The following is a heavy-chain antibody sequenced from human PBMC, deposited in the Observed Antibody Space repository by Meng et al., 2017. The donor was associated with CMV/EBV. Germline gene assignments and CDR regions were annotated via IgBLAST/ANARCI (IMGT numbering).Heavy chain of an antibody. CDR1: GFTFSSYG. D-gene: IGHD2-2*01. Sequence: GESLKISCAASGFTFSSYGMHWVRQAPGKGLEWVAFIRYDGSNKYYADSVKGRFTISRDNSKNTLYLQMNSLRAEDTAVYYCASLSVPIIVVPAAMRPDYWGQGTLVTVSS. CDR2: IRYDGSNK. J-gene: IGHJ4*02. V-gene: IGHV3-30*02. CDR3: ASLSVPIIVVPAAMRPDY.